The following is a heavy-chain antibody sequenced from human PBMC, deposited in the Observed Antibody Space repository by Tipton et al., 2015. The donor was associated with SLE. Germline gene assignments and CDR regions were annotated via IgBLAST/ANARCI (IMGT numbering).Heavy chain of an antibody. V-gene: IGHV1-18*01. Sequence: QSGAEVKKPGSSVKVSCKASGGTFSSYAISWVRQAPGQGLEWMGWISAYNGNTNYAQKLQGRVTMTTDTSTSTAYMELRSLRSDDTAVYYCARDRMAGFYFDYWGQGTLVTVSS. CDR2: ISAYNGNT. CDR1: GGTFSSYA. J-gene: IGHJ4*02. CDR3: ARDRMAGFYFDY. D-gene: IGHD6-19*01.